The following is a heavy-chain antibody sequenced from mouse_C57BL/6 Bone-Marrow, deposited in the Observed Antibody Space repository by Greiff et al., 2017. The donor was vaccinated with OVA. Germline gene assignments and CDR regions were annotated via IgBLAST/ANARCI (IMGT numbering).Heavy chain of an antibody. CDR1: GYAFTNYL. CDR3: ARSKDYSNYGDY. Sequence: QVQLQQSGAELVRPGTSVKVSCKASGYAFTNYLIEWVKQRPGQGLEWIGVINPGSGGTNYNETFKGKATLTADKSSSTAYMQLSSLTSEDSAVYFCARSKDYSNYGDYWGQGTTLTVSS. V-gene: IGHV1-54*01. D-gene: IGHD2-5*01. CDR2: INPGSGGT. J-gene: IGHJ2*01.